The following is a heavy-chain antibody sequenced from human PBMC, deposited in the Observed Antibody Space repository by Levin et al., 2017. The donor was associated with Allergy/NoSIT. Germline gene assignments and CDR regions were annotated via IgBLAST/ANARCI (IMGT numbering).Heavy chain of an antibody. CDR2: IYYSGST. J-gene: IGHJ3*02. CDR1: GGSISSGDYY. CDR3: ARVHYYDSSGADAFDI. D-gene: IGHD3-22*01. Sequence: SETLSLTCTVSGGSISSGDYYWSWIRQPPGKGLEWIGYIYYSGSTYYNPSLKSRVTISVDTSKNQFSLKLSSVTAADTAVYYCARVHYYDSSGADAFDIWGQGTMVTVSS. V-gene: IGHV4-30-4*01.